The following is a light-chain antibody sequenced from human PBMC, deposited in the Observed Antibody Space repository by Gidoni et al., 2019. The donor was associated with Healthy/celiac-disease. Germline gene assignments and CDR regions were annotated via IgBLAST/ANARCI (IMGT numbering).Light chain of an antibody. Sequence: QSALTQPASVSGSPGQSITISCTGTSSDVGGFNYVSWYQQHPGNAHNLMIYYGNNRPSGVSDRFSGSKSGNTASLSISGLQAEDEADYYCTSYTSSSTRVFGGGTKLTVL. V-gene: IGLV2-14*01. CDR2: YGN. CDR1: SSDVGGFNY. CDR3: TSYTSSSTRV. J-gene: IGLJ3*02.